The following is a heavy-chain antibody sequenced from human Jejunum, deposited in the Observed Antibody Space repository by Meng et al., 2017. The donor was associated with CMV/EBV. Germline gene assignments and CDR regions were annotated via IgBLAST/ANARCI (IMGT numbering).Heavy chain of an antibody. J-gene: IGHJ6*02. CDR3: TRDPLSYYNYYYGIDV. D-gene: IGHD2/OR15-2a*01. Sequence: GDHGMSWVRHAPGKGLEWVGFIRSKAYGGTTDYAASVKGRFIISRDDSKSIVYLEMNSLRAEDTGVYYCTRDPLSYYNYYYGIDVWGRGTTVTVSS. V-gene: IGHV3-49*04. CDR2: IRSKAYGGTT. CDR1: GDHG.